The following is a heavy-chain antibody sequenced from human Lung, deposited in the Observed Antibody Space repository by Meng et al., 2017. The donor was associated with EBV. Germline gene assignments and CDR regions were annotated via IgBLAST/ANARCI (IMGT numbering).Heavy chain of an antibody. CDR3: AREYSSSSGLPGP. CDR2: IYDSGST. J-gene: IGHJ5*02. V-gene: IGHV4-30-4*08. Sequence: VQRPQWGAGLLKPSETLSLTCTVSGGSIRFGDYYWSWIRQPPGKGLEWIGYIYDSGSTSYNPSLMSRVTISVDTSRNQFSLKLTSVTAADTAVYYCAREYSSSSGLPGPWGQGTLVTVSS. CDR1: GGSIRFGDYY. D-gene: IGHD6-6*01.